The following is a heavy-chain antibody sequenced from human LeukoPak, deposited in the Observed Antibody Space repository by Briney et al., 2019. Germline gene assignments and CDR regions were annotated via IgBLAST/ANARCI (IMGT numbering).Heavy chain of an antibody. D-gene: IGHD3-3*01. CDR1: GFTFGSYA. J-gene: IGHJ6*02. Sequence: GGSLRLSCAASGFTFGSYAMHWVRQAPGKGLEWVAVISYDGSNKYYADSVKGRFTISRDNSKNTLYLQMNSLRAEDTAVYYCARNLAYDFWSGYYKYYYYYGMDVWGQGTTVTVSS. V-gene: IGHV3-30-3*01. CDR3: ARNLAYDFWSGYYKYYYYYGMDV. CDR2: ISYDGSNK.